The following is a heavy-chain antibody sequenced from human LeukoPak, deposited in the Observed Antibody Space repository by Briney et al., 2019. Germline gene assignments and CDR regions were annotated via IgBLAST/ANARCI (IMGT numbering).Heavy chain of an antibody. D-gene: IGHD2-2*01. Sequence: SETLSLTCTVSGGSIGSYYWSWIRQPPGKGLEWIGYIYYSGSTNYNPSLKSRVTISVDTSKNQFSLKLSSVTAADTAVYYCARDRASWGDVFDIWGQGTMVTVSS. CDR2: IYYSGST. CDR1: GGSIGSYY. J-gene: IGHJ3*02. CDR3: ARDRASWGDVFDI. V-gene: IGHV4-59*01.